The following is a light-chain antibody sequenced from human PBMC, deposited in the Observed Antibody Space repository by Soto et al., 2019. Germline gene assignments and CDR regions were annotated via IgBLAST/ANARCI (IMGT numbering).Light chain of an antibody. V-gene: IGKV3-11*01. CDR3: QQRSNWRLT. CDR2: DAS. Sequence: ELVLTQSPATLSLSPGERATLSCRASQSVSSYLAWYQQKPGQAPRLLIYDASNRATGIPARFSGSGSGTDFTLTISSLEPEDSAVYYCQQRSNWRLTFGGGTKVEIK. CDR1: QSVSSY. J-gene: IGKJ4*01.